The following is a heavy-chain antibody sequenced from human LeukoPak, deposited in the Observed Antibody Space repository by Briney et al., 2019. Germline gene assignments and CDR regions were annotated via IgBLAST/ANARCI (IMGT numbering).Heavy chain of an antibody. V-gene: IGHV3-30*02. D-gene: IGHD3-22*01. J-gene: IGHJ4*02. CDR1: GFTFSTYG. Sequence: PGGSLRPSCGASGFTFSTYGMHWVRQAPGKGLELVASTQNKGRNNYYAGSVKGRFTISRDNPKNTLYLQMNSLRAEDTAVYYCARVGRSDYYDSSGYYHDYYHFDYWGQGTLVTVSS. CDR2: TQNKGRNN. CDR3: ARVGRSDYYDSSGYYHDYYHFDY.